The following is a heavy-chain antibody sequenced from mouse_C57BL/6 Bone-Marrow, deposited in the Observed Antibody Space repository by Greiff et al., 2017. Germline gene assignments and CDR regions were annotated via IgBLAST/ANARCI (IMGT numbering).Heavy chain of an antibody. Sequence: VQGVESGAELAKPGASVKLSCKASGYTFTSYWMHWVKQRPGQGLEWIGYINPSSGYTKYNQKFKDKATLTADKSSSTAYMQLSSLTYEDSAVYYCARWHYGSSYEAMDYWGQGTSVTVSS. D-gene: IGHD1-1*01. CDR3: ARWHYGSSYEAMDY. CDR2: INPSSGYT. CDR1: GYTFTSYW. V-gene: IGHV1-7*01. J-gene: IGHJ4*01.